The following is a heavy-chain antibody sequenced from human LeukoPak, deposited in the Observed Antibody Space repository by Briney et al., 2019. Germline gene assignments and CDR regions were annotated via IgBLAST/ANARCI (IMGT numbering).Heavy chain of an antibody. Sequence: PGGSLRLSCAASGFTISSNYMSWVRQAPGKGLEWVSVIYSGGSTYYADSVKGRFTISRDNSKNTLYLQMNSLRAEDTAVYYCARAVYDFWSGYYFDYWGQGTLVTVSS. CDR2: IYSGGST. CDR3: ARAVYDFWSGYYFDY. D-gene: IGHD3-3*01. V-gene: IGHV3-53*01. CDR1: GFTISSNY. J-gene: IGHJ4*02.